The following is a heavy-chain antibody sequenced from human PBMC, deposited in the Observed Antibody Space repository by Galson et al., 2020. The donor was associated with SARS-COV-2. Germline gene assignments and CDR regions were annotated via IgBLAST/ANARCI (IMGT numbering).Heavy chain of an antibody. CDR2: ISGSGGST. CDR1: GFTFSSYA. J-gene: IGHJ5*02. CDR3: AKPQNTGYSNWFDP. Sequence: GGSLSLSCAASGFTFSSYAMSWVRHAPGKGLERVSAISGSGGSTYYADAAKGRLTISRDNSKNTRYLQMNSLRAEDTAVYYCAKPQNTGYSNWFDPWGQGTLVTVSS. D-gene: IGHD6-13*01. V-gene: IGHV3-23*01.